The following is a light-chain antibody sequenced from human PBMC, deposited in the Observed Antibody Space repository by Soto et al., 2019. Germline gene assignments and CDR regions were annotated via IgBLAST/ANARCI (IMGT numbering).Light chain of an antibody. J-gene: IGKJ1*01. CDR3: QQYNSYSRT. Sequence: DIQMTQSPSTLSASVGDRVTITSRASQSIVRWLAWYQQKPGKAPKLLIYDASSLESGVPSRFSGSGSGTEFTLTISSLQPDDFATYYCQQYNSYSRTFGQGTKVEIK. CDR1: QSIVRW. CDR2: DAS. V-gene: IGKV1-5*01.